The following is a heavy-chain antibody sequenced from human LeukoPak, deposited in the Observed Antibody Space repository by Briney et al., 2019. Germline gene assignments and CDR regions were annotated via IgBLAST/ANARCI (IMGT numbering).Heavy chain of an antibody. J-gene: IGHJ4*02. Sequence: ETLSLACTVSGDSISGHYWSWIRQPAGRGLEWIARMSGSGSTNYNPSLKSRVTLSVDTSKNQFSLNLNSVTAADTAVYYCATDRTYYDSTGYYYDFWGQGTLVTVSS. CDR1: GDSISGHY. CDR3: ATDRTYYDSTGYYYDF. CDR2: MSGSGST. V-gene: IGHV4-4*07. D-gene: IGHD3-22*01.